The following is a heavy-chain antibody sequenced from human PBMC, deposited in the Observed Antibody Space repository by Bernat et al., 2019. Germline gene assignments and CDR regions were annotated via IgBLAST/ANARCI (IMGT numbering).Heavy chain of an antibody. CDR1: GFTFDDYA. D-gene: IGHD6-19*01. Sequence: EVQLVESGGGLVQPGRSLRLSCAASGFTFDDYAMHWVRQAPGKGLEWVSGISWNSGSIGYADSVKGRFTISRDNAKNSLYLQMNSLRAEDTALYYCAKDIIPYSSGVEWYFDLWGRGTLVTVSS. CDR3: AKDIIPYSSGVEWYFDL. CDR2: ISWNSGSI. J-gene: IGHJ2*01. V-gene: IGHV3-9*01.